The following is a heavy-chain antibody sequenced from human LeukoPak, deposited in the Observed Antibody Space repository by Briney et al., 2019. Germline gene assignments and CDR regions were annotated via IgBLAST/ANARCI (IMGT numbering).Heavy chain of an antibody. J-gene: IGHJ6*02. Sequence: GSLRLSCAASGFSFSSYGMHWVRQAPGKGLEWVAVIRFDGDNKHYGEAVKGRFTISRNNAENKLFLQMDNLRADDTAVYFCARSVYGSGSCMDLWGQGTTVTVSS. CDR1: GFSFSSYG. V-gene: IGHV3-33*03. D-gene: IGHD3-10*01. CDR3: ARSVYGSGSCMDL. CDR2: IRFDGDNK.